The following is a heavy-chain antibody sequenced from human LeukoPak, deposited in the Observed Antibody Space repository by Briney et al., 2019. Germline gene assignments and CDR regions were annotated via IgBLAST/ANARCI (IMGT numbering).Heavy chain of an antibody. J-gene: IGHJ5*02. Sequence: SVNVSCKASGGTFSSYAISWVRQAPGQGLEWMGRIIPILGIANYAQKFQGRVTITAGKSTSTAYMELSSLRSEDTAVYYCARDPPSGYSSSWAQFDPWGQGTLVTVSS. CDR1: GGTFSSYA. V-gene: IGHV1-69*04. CDR2: IIPILGIA. D-gene: IGHD6-13*01. CDR3: ARDPPSGYSSSWAQFDP.